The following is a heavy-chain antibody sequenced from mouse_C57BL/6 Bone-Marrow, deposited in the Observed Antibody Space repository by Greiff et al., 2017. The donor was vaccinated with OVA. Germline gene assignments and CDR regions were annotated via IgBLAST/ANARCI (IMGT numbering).Heavy chain of an antibody. D-gene: IGHD2-3*01. V-gene: IGHV1-81*01. CDR3: DEDGYYRDY. Sequence: QVQLQQSGAELARPGASVKLSCKASGYTFTSYGISWVKQRTGQGLEWIGEIYPRSGNTYYTEKFKGKATLTADKSSSTAYMELRSLTSADAAVYFCDEDGYYRDYWGQGTTRTVSS. J-gene: IGHJ2*01. CDR1: GYTFTSYG. CDR2: IYPRSGNT.